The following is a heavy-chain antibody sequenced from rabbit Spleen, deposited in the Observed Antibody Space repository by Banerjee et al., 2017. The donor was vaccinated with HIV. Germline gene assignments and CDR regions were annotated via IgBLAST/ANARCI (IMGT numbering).Heavy chain of an antibody. J-gene: IGHJ4*01. CDR3: ARGGGL. Sequence: QSLEESGGDLVKPGASLTLTCTASAFSFSSSDYMCWVRQAPGKGLEWIGYIDPVFGSAYYASWVNGRFSISRENTQNTVSLQLNSLTAADTATYFCARGGGLWGPGTLVTVS. CDR2: IDPVFGSA. CDR1: AFSFSSSDY. V-gene: IGHV1S40*01.